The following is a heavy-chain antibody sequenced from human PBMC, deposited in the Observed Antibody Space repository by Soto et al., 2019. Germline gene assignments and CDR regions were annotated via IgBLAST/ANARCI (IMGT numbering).Heavy chain of an antibody. D-gene: IGHD3-22*01. Sequence: QVKLVQSGTEVKKPGASMKVSCKASGYSFATSGISWVRQAPGQGREWMGWISAYNGNTNYDQKLRDRVTMTTDTSTSTANLELRSLRSDVTAVYYCARAGQYYDSSGYITWGQGTLVTVSS. V-gene: IGHV1-18*01. J-gene: IGHJ5*02. CDR2: ISAYNGNT. CDR3: ARAGQYYDSSGYIT. CDR1: GYSFATSG.